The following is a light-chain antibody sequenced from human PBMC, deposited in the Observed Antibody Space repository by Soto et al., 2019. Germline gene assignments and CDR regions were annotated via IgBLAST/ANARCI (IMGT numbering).Light chain of an antibody. J-gene: IGKJ1*01. CDR2: DAS. CDR1: QSISSW. Sequence: DIQMTQSPSTLSASVGDRVTSTCRASQSISSWLAWYQQTPGKAPKLLIYDASSLESGVPSTFSGSGSGTEFTLTINSLQPDDFASYYCQQYNSYSRTFGQGTKVDIK. CDR3: QQYNSYSRT. V-gene: IGKV1-5*01.